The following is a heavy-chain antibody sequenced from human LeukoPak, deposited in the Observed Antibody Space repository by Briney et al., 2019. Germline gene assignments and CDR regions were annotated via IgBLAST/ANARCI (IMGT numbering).Heavy chain of an antibody. CDR2: ISNSGTT. CDR1: GDSVTSRGYF. Sequence: SETLSLTCAVSGDSVTSRGYFWTWIRQHPGKGLEWIGSISNSGTTSYNPSLKSRVSISLDTSNNHFSLRLGSVTAADTAVYFCARDVVVTSSPDAFDIWGQGTMVTVSS. D-gene: IGHD2-21*02. CDR3: ARDVVVTSSPDAFDI. J-gene: IGHJ3*02. V-gene: IGHV4-31*11.